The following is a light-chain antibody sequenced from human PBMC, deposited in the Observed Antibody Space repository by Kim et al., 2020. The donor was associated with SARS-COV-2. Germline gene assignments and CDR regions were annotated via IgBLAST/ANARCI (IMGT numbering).Light chain of an antibody. CDR1: QTINSW. J-gene: IGKJ4*02. CDR3: QHYNGYPLT. CDR2: TAS. V-gene: IGKV1-5*03. Sequence: DIQMTQSPSTLFASVGDRVTMTCRASQTINSWLAWYQQKPGKAPKLLIYTASTLQNGVPSRFSGSKSGTEFTLTISSLQPDDFATYYCQHYNGYPLTFVGGTRVDI.